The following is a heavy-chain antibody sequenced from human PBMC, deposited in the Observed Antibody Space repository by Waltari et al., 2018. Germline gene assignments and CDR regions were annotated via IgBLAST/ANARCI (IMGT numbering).Heavy chain of an antibody. V-gene: IGHV5-51*01. Sequence: EVQLVQSGAEVKKPGESLKISCKGSGYSFTSYWIGWVRQMPGKGLEWMGIIDPGDSDTRYRPAVQGQGTISAEKAISTAYLQWSSLKASDTAMYYCARPRPIAAAGIGAFDIWGQGTMVTVSS. J-gene: IGHJ3*02. CDR1: GYSFTSYW. D-gene: IGHD6-13*01. CDR2: IDPGDSDT. CDR3: ARPRPIAAAGIGAFDI.